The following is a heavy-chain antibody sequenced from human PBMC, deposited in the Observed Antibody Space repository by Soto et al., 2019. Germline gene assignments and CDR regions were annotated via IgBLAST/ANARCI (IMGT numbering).Heavy chain of an antibody. CDR1: GFTFDDYA. CDR3: AKDIYSSSWYGMDV. J-gene: IGHJ6*02. Sequence: EVQLVESGGGLVQPGRSLRLSCAASGFTFDDYAMHWVRQAPGKGLEWVSGISWNSGSIGYADSVKGRFTISRDNAKNSLYLQMNSLRAEDTALYYCAKDIYSSSWYGMDVWGQGTTVTVSS. V-gene: IGHV3-9*01. D-gene: IGHD6-13*01. CDR2: ISWNSGSI.